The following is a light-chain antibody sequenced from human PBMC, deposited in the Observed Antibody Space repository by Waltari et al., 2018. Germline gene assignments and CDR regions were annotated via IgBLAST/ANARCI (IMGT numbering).Light chain of an antibody. CDR1: QSISSW. CDR2: KAS. J-gene: IGKJ1*01. V-gene: IGKV1-5*03. CDR3: QQYSSYWT. Sequence: DIQMTQSPSTLSASVGDRVPITCRASQSISSWLAWYQQKPGKAPKILIYKASNLESGVPSRFSGSGSGTEFTLTISSLQPDDFATYYCQQYSSYWTFGQGTKVEIK.